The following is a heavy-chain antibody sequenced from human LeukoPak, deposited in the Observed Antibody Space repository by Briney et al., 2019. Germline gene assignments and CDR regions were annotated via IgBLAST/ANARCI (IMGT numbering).Heavy chain of an antibody. J-gene: IGHJ4*02. CDR2: ISGSGGST. V-gene: IGHV3-23*01. D-gene: IGHD6-19*01. Sequence: GGSLRLSCAASGFTFSNYAMTWVRQAPGKGLEWVSAISGSGGSTYYADSVKGRFTISRDNSKNTLYLQMNSLRAEDTAVYYCAKDSLKYSSGWYRDYWGQGTLVTVSS. CDR3: AKDSLKYSSGWYRDY. CDR1: GFTFSNYA.